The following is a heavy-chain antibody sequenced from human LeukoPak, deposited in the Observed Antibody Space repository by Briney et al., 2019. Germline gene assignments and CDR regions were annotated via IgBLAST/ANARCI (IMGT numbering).Heavy chain of an antibody. J-gene: IGHJ4*02. Sequence: PSATLSLTCTVSGGSISSSSYYWAWIRQPPGRGLEWIGSIYYRGTTYYNPSLKSRVMIPVDTSKNQFSLKLSSVTAADTAVYYCAITYNFDYWGQGTLVTVSS. V-gene: IGHV4-39*07. CDR3: AITYNFDY. CDR1: GGSISSSSYY. CDR2: IYYRGTT. D-gene: IGHD3-16*01.